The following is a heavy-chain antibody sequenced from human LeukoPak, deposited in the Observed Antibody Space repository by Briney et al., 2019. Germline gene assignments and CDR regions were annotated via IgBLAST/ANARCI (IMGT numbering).Heavy chain of an antibody. V-gene: IGHV3-23*01. Sequence: PGGSLRLSCAASGFTFSSYAMSWVRQAPGKGLEWVSAISGSGGSTYYADSVKGRFTISRDNSKNTLYLQMNSLRAEDTAVYYCAKGTSITMIVVVTADAFDIWGQGTMVTVSS. CDR3: AKGTSITMIVVVTADAFDI. CDR2: ISGSGGST. J-gene: IGHJ3*02. D-gene: IGHD3-22*01. CDR1: GFTFSSYA.